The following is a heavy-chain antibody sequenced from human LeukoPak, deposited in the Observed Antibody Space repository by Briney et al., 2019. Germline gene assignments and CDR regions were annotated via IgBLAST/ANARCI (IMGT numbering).Heavy chain of an antibody. CDR3: ARTYDSSGYYDQGLDY. D-gene: IGHD3-22*01. CDR1: GFTFSSDW. J-gene: IGHJ4*02. Sequence: GGSLRLSCAASGFTFSSDWMSWVRQAPGKGLEWVANIKQDGSEKYYVDSVKGRFIISRDNAKNSLYLQMNSLRAEDTAVYYCARTYDSSGYYDQGLDYWGQGTLVTVSS. V-gene: IGHV3-7*03. CDR2: IKQDGSEK.